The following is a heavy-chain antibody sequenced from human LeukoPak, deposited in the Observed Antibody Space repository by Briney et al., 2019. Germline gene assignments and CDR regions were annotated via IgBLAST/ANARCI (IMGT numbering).Heavy chain of an antibody. CDR1: GFTFNSYW. V-gene: IGHV3-74*01. CDR2: IDSNGRTI. D-gene: IGHD1-26*01. J-gene: IGHJ4*02. CDR3: AKDFVGPDDY. Sequence: PGGSLRLSCAASGFTFNSYWMHWVRQAPGKRLVWVSRIDSNGRTINYADSVKGRFTISRDNANSMLYLQMNSLRAEDSAVYYCAKDFVGPDDYWGQGTLVTVSS.